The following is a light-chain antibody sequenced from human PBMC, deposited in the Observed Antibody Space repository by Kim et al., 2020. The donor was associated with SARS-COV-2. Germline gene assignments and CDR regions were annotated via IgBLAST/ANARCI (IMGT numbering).Light chain of an antibody. J-gene: IGLJ1*01. V-gene: IGLV1-40*01. CDR1: SSNIGAGYD. Sequence: QRVTISCTGGSSNIGAGYDVHWYQQLPGTAPKLLIYGNSNRPSGVPDRFSGSESGTSASLAITGLQAEDEADYYCQSYDSSLSGWVFGTGTKVTVL. CDR2: GNS. CDR3: QSYDSSLSGWV.